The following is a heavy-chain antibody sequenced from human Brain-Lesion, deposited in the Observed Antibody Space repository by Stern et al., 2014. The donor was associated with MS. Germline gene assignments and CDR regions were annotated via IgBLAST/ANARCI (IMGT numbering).Heavy chain of an antibody. V-gene: IGHV4-61*02. J-gene: IGHJ6*02. Sequence: VQLLESGPGLVKPSQTLSLSCTVSGGSISSGGYYWSWIRQPAGKGLEWIGRIFNSGSTSYNPSLTSRVTISIDTSKNQFSLRLNSMTAADTAVYYCARGRVVPGFQYYATDVWGQGTTVIVSS. CDR2: IFNSGST. CDR1: GGSISSGGYY. CDR3: ARGRVVPGFQYYATDV. D-gene: IGHD2-2*01.